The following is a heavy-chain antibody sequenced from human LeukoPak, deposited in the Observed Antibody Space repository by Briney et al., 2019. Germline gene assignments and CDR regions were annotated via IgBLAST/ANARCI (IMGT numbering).Heavy chain of an antibody. V-gene: IGHV4-59*02. CDR3: VRGATTAMVFFTDN. Sequence: SETLSLTCNVSAGSENTYFWSWIRQPPGKGLEWIGYFYHSGSTNYNPSLKARAIMSVDTSRKQFSLKLTSVTPADTAVYYCVRGATTAMVFFTDNGGQGIRVTVSS. D-gene: IGHD5-18*01. CDR1: AGSENTYF. J-gene: IGHJ4*02. CDR2: FYHSGST.